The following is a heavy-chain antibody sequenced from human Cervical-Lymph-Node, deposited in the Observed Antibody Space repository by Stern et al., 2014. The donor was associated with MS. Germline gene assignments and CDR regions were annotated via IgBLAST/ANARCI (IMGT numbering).Heavy chain of an antibody. J-gene: IGHJ4*02. V-gene: IGHV1-69*01. Sequence: VQLVESGSVAKKPGSSVNVSCKVSGGTFSTESISWVRQAPGQGLEWKGSIIPIFGPADYARQFQDRVTIIADESTSEVHMELSSLRSEDTGVYYCARLGSGYDSSYLDFWGQGSLVTVSS. D-gene: IGHD5-12*01. CDR1: GGTFSTES. CDR2: IIPIFGPA. CDR3: ARLGSGYDSSYLDF.